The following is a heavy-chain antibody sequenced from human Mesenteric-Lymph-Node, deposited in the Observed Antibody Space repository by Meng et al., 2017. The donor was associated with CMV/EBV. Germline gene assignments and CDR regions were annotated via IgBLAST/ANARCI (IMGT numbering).Heavy chain of an antibody. CDR3: ARGKTGRITGTFGY. Sequence: GESLKISCAASGFTFSSYWMSWVRQAPGKGLEWVANIKQDGSEKYYVDSVKGRFTISRDNAKNSLYLQMNSLRAEDTAVYYCARGKTGRITGTFGYWGQGTLVTVSS. CDR2: IKQDGSEK. V-gene: IGHV3-7*01. D-gene: IGHD1-20*01. J-gene: IGHJ4*02. CDR1: GFTFSSYW.